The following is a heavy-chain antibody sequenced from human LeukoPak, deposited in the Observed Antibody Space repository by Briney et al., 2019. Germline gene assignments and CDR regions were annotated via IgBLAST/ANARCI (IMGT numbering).Heavy chain of an antibody. D-gene: IGHD1-26*01. Sequence: PSGTLSLTCSVSGGSISSHYWNWIRQPPGKGLEWIEYIYYSGITNSSPSLKSRVTISVDTSKNQISLKLSSVTAADTAVYYCARRSRGSYEVDYWGQGTLVTVSS. V-gene: IGHV4-59*11. CDR1: GGSISSHY. CDR2: IYYSGIT. CDR3: ARRSRGSYEVDY. J-gene: IGHJ4*02.